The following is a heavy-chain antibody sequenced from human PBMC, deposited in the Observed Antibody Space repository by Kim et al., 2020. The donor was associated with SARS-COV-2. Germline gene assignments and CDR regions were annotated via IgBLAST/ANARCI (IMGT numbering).Heavy chain of an antibody. CDR3: SRHSTSIAVADPLFFDY. CDR2: ICYCGST. J-gene: IGHJ4*02. CDR1: GGSIRRSSYY. V-gene: IGHV4-39*01. D-gene: IGHD6-19*01. Sequence: SETLSLTCTVSGGSIRRSSYYWGWIRQPPAKVLEWIGSICYCGSTYYNPSLKSRVTITLDTSKNECSMKLSSVTAADTVVYYYSRHSTSIAVADPLFFDYWGQGTLVTVSS.